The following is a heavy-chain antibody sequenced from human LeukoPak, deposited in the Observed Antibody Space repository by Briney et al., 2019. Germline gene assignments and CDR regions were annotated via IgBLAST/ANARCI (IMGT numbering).Heavy chain of an antibody. CDR3: ARAPGGFHGDYSPIAY. J-gene: IGHJ4*02. CDR1: GFTFSSYA. Sequence: GGSLRLSCAASGFTFSSYAMHWVRQAPGRGLQWSALTSDDGSAKYYADSVKGRFTISRDNSQNTLYLQMNSLRADETAIYYCARAPGGFHGDYSPIAYWGQGTLVTVSS. CDR2: TSDDGSAK. D-gene: IGHD4-17*01. V-gene: IGHV3-30-3*01.